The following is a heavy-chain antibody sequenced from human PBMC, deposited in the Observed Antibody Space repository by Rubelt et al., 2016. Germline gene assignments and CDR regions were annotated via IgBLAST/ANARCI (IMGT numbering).Heavy chain of an antibody. V-gene: IGHV3-33*01. J-gene: IGHJ5*02. Sequence: GRSLRLSCAASGFTFSNYGMHWVRQAPGKGLEWVAIIWYDGGNKYYADSVKGRFTISRDNSKNTLYLQMTSLRADDTALYYCVRAPGTTVRFGFNPWGQGTLVTVSS. CDR2: IWYDGGNK. CDR3: VRAPGTTVRFGFNP. D-gene: IGHD1-7*01. CDR1: GFTFSNYG.